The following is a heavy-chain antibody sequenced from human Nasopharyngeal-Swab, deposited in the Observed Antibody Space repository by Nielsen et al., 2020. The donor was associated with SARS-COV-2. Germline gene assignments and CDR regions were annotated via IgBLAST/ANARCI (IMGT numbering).Heavy chain of an antibody. D-gene: IGHD2-15*01. CDR1: GGSISSYY. Sequence: SETLSLTCTVSGGSISSYYWSWIQQPPGKGLEWIGYIYYSGSTNYNPSLKSRVTISVDTSKNQFSLKLSSVTAADTAVYYCARRDILTYGMDVWGQGTTVTVSS. J-gene: IGHJ6*02. V-gene: IGHV4-59*13. CDR3: ARRDILTYGMDV. CDR2: IYYSGST.